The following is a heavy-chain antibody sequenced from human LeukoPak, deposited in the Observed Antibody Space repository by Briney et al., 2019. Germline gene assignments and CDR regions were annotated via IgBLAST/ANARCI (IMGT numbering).Heavy chain of an antibody. CDR1: EFTFSNHW. CDR2: INSDESST. Sequence: GGSLRLSCAASEFTFSNHWMHWVRQAPGKGLMWVSHINSDESSTTYADSVKGRFTISRDKARNTLYLQMNSLRAEDTAVYYCARGCRSAVAVWGQGTTVIVSS. CDR3: ARGCRSAVAV. V-gene: IGHV3-74*01. J-gene: IGHJ6*02. D-gene: IGHD4/OR15-4a*01.